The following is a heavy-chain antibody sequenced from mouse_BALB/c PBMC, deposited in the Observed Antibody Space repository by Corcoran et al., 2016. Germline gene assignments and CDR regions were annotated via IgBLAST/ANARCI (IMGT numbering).Heavy chain of an antibody. CDR3: ARRTTVVATDFDY. D-gene: IGHD1-1*01. J-gene: IGHJ2*01. V-gene: IGHV9-1*02. CDR2: INTYTGEP. Sequence: QIQLVQSGPELKKPGETVKISCKASGYTFTNYGMNWVKQAPGKGLKWMGWINTYTGEPTYADDFKGRFAFSLETSASTAYLQINNLKNEDMATYFCARRTTVVATDFDYWGQGTTLTVSS. CDR1: GYTFTNYG.